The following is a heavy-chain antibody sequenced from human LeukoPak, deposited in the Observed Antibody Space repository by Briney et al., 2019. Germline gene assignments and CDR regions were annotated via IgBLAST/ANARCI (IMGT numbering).Heavy chain of an antibody. CDR3: ARDLSSGWEYFDY. CDR2: INPNSGGT. Sequence: ASVKVSCMASGYTFTGYYMHWVRQAPGQGLEWMGWINPNSGGTNYAQKFQGRVTMTRDTSISTAYMELSRLRSDDTAVYYCARDLSSGWEYFDYWGQGTLVTVSS. CDR1: GYTFTGYY. V-gene: IGHV1-2*02. J-gene: IGHJ4*02. D-gene: IGHD6-19*01.